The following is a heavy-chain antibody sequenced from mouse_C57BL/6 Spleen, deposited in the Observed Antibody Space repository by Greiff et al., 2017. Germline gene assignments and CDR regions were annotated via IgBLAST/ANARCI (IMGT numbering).Heavy chain of an antibody. D-gene: IGHD1-1*01. CDR1: GYSFTGYY. V-gene: IGHV1-42*01. J-gene: IGHJ3*01. CDR2: INPSTGGT. Sequence: VQLQQSGPELVKPGASVKISCKASGYSFTGYYMNWVKQSPEKSLEWIGEINPSTGGTTYNQKFKAKATLTVDKSSSTAYMQLKSLTSEDSAVYYCARWPNYYGSSYRFAYWGQGTLVTVSA. CDR3: ARWPNYYGSSYRFAY.